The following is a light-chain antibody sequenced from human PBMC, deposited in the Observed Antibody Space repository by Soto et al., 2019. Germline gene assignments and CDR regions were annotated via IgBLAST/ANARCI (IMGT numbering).Light chain of an antibody. CDR2: GAS. CDR3: QQYGSSPPHT. Sequence: EIVLTQSPGTLSLSPGERATLSCRASQSVSSSYLAWYQQKPGQAPRLLIYGASSRATGIPDRFSGSGSGTDFTLTINRREPEDFAVYYCQQYGSSPPHTFGQGTKLEIK. CDR1: QSVSSSY. V-gene: IGKV3-20*01. J-gene: IGKJ2*01.